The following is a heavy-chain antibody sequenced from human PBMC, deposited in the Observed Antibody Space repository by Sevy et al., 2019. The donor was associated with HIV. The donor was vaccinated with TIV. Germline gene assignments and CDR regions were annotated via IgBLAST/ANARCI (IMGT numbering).Heavy chain of an antibody. Sequence: GGSLRLSCAASGFTFSSFEMTWVRQAPGKGLEWVSYISSSGSTIYYTNSVKGRFTISRDNAKNSLYLQMNSLRAEDTAVYYCAKRGGHYDLGMDVWGQGITVTVSS. CDR2: ISSSGSTI. CDR3: AKRGGHYDLGMDV. CDR1: GFTFSSFE. V-gene: IGHV3-48*03. J-gene: IGHJ6*02. D-gene: IGHD3-3*01.